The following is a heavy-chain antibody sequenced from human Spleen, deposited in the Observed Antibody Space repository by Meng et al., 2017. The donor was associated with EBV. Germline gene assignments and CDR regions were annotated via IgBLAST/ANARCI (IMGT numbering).Heavy chain of an antibody. CDR3: ATNKMVY. J-gene: IGHJ4*02. CDR1: GFTFSSYW. D-gene: IGHD2-8*01. Sequence: LVESGGGLVRPGGSLGLSCSASGFTFSSYWMHWVRQAPGKGLVWASRINTDGSSTSYADSVKGRFSVSRDNVKNTLDLQMNSLRAEDTAVYYCATNKMVYWGQGTLVTVSS. CDR2: INTDGSST. V-gene: IGHV3-74*01.